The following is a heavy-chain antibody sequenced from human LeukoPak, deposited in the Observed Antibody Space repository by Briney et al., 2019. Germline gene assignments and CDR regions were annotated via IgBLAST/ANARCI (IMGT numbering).Heavy chain of an antibody. Sequence: SETLSLTCAVYGGSFSGYYWSWIRQPPGKGLEWIGEINHSGSTNYNPSLKSRVTISVDTSKNQFSLKLSSVTAADTAVYYCARLNVGSPKPSGYYFDYWGQGTLVTVSS. J-gene: IGHJ4*02. CDR3: ARLNVGSPKPSGYYFDY. D-gene: IGHD3-10*01. CDR2: INHSGST. CDR1: GGSFSGYY. V-gene: IGHV4-34*01.